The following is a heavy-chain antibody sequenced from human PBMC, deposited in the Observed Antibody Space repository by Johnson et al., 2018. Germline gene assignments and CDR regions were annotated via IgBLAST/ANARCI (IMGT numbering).Heavy chain of an antibody. Sequence: EVQLVESGGGLVQPGRSLRLSCAASGFTFDDYAMHWVRQAPGKGLEWVSLISWDGGSTYYADSVKGRFTISRDNSKNSLYLQMNSLRAEDTALYYCAKDTKIAVAGYYYYYRDVWGKGTTVTVSS. CDR2: ISWDGGST. CDR1: GFTFDDYA. V-gene: IGHV3-43D*03. J-gene: IGHJ6*03. D-gene: IGHD6-19*01. CDR3: AKDTKIAVAGYYYYYRDV.